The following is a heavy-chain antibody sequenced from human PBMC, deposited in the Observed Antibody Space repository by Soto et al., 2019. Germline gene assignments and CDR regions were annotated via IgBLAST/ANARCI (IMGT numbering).Heavy chain of an antibody. CDR3: VRHRGSYFDRHGMDV. CDR2: ISSSGSII. D-gene: IGHD3-22*01. CDR1: GFTFSSYE. J-gene: IGHJ6*02. Sequence: EVQLVESGGGLVQPGGSLRLSCGASGFTFSSYEMNWVRQAPGKGLEWVSYISSSGSIISYADSVKGRFTISRDNAKNSLFLQMNSLRAEDTAVYYCVRHRGSYFDRHGMDVWGQGTTVTVSS. V-gene: IGHV3-48*03.